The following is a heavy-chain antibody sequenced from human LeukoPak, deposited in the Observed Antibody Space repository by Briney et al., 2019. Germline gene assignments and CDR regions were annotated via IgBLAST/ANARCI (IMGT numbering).Heavy chain of an antibody. CDR1: GGSISSSNYY. J-gene: IGHJ4*02. V-gene: IGHV4-39*01. Sequence: PSETLSLTCTVSGGSISSSNYYWGWIRQPPGKGLEWIANIYYSGSTYYKPSLSSRVTISVDTSKNQFSLKLSSVTAADTAVYCCARKAAADFFDYWGQGTLVTVSS. CDR3: ARKAAADFFDY. CDR2: IYYSGST. D-gene: IGHD6-13*01.